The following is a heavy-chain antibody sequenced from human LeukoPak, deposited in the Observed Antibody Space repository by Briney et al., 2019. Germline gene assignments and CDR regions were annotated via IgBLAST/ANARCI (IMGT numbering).Heavy chain of an antibody. J-gene: IGHJ5*02. CDR2: TYPGDSDT. D-gene: IGHD2-2*01. CDR3: ARQPPCSSTSCPAFDP. Sequence: GESLKISCKGSGYSFTSYWIGWVRQMPGKGLEWMGITYPGDSDTRYSPSFQGQVTISADKSISTAYLQWSSLKASDTAMYYCARQPPCSSTSCPAFDPWGQGTLVTVSS. CDR1: GYSFTSYW. V-gene: IGHV5-51*01.